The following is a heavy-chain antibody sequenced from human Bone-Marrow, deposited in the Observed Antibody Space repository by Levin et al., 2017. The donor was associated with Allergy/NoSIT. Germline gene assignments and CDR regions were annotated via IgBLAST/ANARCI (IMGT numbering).Heavy chain of an antibody. V-gene: IGHV3-23*01. CDR2: IRASDGGT. J-gene: IGHJ6*02. CDR1: GLTFSSYA. CDR3: ARKDSNYDLGDFYFHGMDV. Sequence: GESLKISCAASGLTFSSYAMSWVRQAPGKGLEWVSAIRASDGGTYYADSVKGRFTISRDNSKNTLFLQMNSLRAEDTAVYYCARKDSNYDLGDFYFHGMDVWGQGTTVTVSS. D-gene: IGHD4-11*01.